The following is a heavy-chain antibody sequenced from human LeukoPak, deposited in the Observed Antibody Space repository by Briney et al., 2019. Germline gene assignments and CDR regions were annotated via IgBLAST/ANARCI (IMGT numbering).Heavy chain of an antibody. CDR3: ARTPYYYDSSGYFDY. J-gene: IGHJ4*02. V-gene: IGHV3-30*04. CDR2: ISYDGSNK. CDR1: GFTFSSYA. Sequence: PGGSLRLSCAASGFTFSSYAMHWVRQAPGKGLEWVAVISYDGSNKYYADSVKGRFTISGDNSKNTLYLQMNSLRAEDTAVYYCARTPYYYDSSGYFDYWGQGTLVTVSS. D-gene: IGHD3-22*01.